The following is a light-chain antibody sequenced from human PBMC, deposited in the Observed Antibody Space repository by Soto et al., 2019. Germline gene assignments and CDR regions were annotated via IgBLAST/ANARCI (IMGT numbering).Light chain of an antibody. Sequence: EIVFTQSPATLSLSPGERATLSCRASQSASSYLAWYQQKPGQAPRLPIYDASTRETGIPARFSGSGSGTDFTRTISSLEPEDVAVYYCQQRNSWPWTFGQGTKVDIK. CDR2: DAS. CDR3: QQRNSWPWT. CDR1: QSASSY. V-gene: IGKV3-11*01. J-gene: IGKJ1*01.